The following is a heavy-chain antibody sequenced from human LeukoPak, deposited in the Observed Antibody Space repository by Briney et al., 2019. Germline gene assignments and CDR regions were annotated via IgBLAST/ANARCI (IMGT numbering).Heavy chain of an antibody. Sequence: SETLSLTCTVSGGTISSYYWSWIRHAPGKGLDWIGYIYYIGSTNYNPYLKSRVTISVDTSNNQFSLRLSSVTAADTAVYYCTSYQTDCTNGVCANWFDPWGQGTLVTVSS. D-gene: IGHD2-8*01. CDR2: IYYIGST. CDR3: TSYQTDCTNGVCANWFDP. CDR1: GGTISSYY. J-gene: IGHJ5*02. V-gene: IGHV4-59*01.